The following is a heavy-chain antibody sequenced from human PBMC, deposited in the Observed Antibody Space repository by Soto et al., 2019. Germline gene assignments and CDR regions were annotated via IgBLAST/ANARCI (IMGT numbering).Heavy chain of an antibody. CDR2: IYYSGST. CDR3: ARGSDDILTGYSPQKYYYYYMDV. Sequence: SETLSLTCTVSGGSISSYYWSWIRQPPGKGLEWIGYIYYSGSTNYNPSLKSRVTISVDTSKNQFSLKLSSVTAADTAVYYCARGSDDILTGYSPQKYYYYYMDVWGKGTTVTVSS. D-gene: IGHD3-9*01. J-gene: IGHJ6*03. CDR1: GGSISSYY. V-gene: IGHV4-59*01.